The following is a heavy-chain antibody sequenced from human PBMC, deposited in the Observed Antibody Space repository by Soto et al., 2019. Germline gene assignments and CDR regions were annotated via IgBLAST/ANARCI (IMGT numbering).Heavy chain of an antibody. CDR2: ISYDGSKK. V-gene: IGHV3-33*01. D-gene: IGHD3-3*01. CDR1: GFIFSNYA. CDR3: TRGGRFLECLQEAFDS. J-gene: IGHJ4*02. Sequence: QVQMVESGGGVVQPGRSLRLSCAASGFIFSNYAMHWVRQAPGKGLEWVAIISYDGSKKYYADSVKGRFTISRDNSRNTQYLHMNTLRAEDTAVYYCTRGGRFLECLQEAFDSWGQGTLVTVSS.